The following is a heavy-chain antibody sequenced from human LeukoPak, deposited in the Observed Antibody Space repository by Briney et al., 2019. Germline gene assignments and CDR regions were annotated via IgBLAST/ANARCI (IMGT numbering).Heavy chain of an antibody. V-gene: IGHV1-46*01. CDR3: AGARFLEWLFLWFDP. CDR1: GYTFTSYY. Sequence: ASVKVSCKASGYTFTSYYMHWVRQAPGQGLEWMGIINPSGGSTSYAQKFQGRVTMTRDTSTSTVYMELSSLRSEDTAVYYCAGARFLEWLFLWFDPWGQGTLVTVSS. J-gene: IGHJ5*02. D-gene: IGHD3-3*01. CDR2: INPSGGST.